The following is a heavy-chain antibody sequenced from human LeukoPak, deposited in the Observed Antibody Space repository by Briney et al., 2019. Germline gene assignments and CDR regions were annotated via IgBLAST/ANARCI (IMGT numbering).Heavy chain of an antibody. CDR1: GYTFTGYY. D-gene: IGHD3-22*01. J-gene: IGHJ6*03. V-gene: IGHV1-2*02. CDR3: AASYYYDSSGRGGYYYYYMDV. CDR2: INPNSGGT. Sequence: ASVKVSCKASGYTFTGYYMHWVRQAPGQGLEWMGWINPNSGGTNYAQKFQGRVTMTRDTSISTAYMELSSLRSEDTAVYYCAASYYYDSSGRGGYYYYYMDVWGKGTTVTVSS.